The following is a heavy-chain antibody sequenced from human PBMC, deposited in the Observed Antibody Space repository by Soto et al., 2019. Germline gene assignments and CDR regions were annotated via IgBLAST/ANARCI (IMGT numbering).Heavy chain of an antibody. Sequence: QVQLQESGPGLVKPSETLSLTCTVSGGSISSYYWSWIRQPPGKGLEWIGYIYYSGTTNYNPSLKSRVTISVDTSKNQFPLKLSSVTAADTAVYYCARYKANYYYGMDVWGQGTTVTVSS. J-gene: IGHJ6*02. D-gene: IGHD1-20*01. V-gene: IGHV4-59*01. CDR3: ARYKANYYYGMDV. CDR2: IYYSGTT. CDR1: GGSISSYY.